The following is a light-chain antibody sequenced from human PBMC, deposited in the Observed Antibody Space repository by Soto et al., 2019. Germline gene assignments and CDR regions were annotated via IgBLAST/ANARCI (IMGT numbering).Light chain of an antibody. V-gene: IGLV2-11*01. CDR3: CSYAGRYTPYV. CDR1: SSDVGGYNY. Sequence: QSVLTQPRSVSGSPVQSITISCSGTSSDVGGYNYVSWYQQHPGKAPKLIIYDVTKRPSGVPDRFSGSKSGNTASLTISGLQAEDEADYYCCSYAGRYTPYVFATGTKVTVL. CDR2: DVT. J-gene: IGLJ1*01.